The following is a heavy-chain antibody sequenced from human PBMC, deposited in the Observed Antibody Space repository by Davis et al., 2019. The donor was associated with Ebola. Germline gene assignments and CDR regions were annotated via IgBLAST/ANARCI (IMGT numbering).Heavy chain of an antibody. Sequence: AASVKVSCKASGYTFTNYGITWVRQAPGQGLEWMGIINPSGGSTSYAQKFQGRVTMTRDASITTVYMELTRLRSDDTAVYYCARDPLRYFDWLPDYWGQGTLVTVSS. CDR3: ARDPLRYFDWLPDY. V-gene: IGHV1-46*01. CDR1: GYTFTNYG. D-gene: IGHD3-9*01. CDR2: INPSGGST. J-gene: IGHJ4*02.